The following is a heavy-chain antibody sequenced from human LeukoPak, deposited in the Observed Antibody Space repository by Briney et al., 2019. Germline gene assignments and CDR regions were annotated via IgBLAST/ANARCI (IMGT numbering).Heavy chain of an antibody. CDR2: ISSNGGST. D-gene: IGHD6-13*01. J-gene: IGHJ4*02. CDR1: GFTFSSYA. V-gene: IGHV3-64*01. Sequence: GGSLRLSCAASGFTFSSYAMHWHRPAPGEGLECVSAISSNGGSTYYANSVKGRFTISRDNSKNTLYLQMGSLRAEDMAMYYCARGGIAAAGGDYFDYWGQGTLVTVSS. CDR3: ARGGIAAAGGDYFDY.